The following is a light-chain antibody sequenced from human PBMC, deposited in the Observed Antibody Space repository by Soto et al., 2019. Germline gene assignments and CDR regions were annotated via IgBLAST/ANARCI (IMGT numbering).Light chain of an antibody. CDR1: QSVGRT. V-gene: IGKV3-15*01. Sequence: EIVLTQSPAALSVSPGERATLSYWASQSVGRTLNWYQQKPGQAPRVLSYDTSIRATGIPARVSGSGSGTEFTLTIASLKSEDFGVYYCQRFNRWPLSFGGGTKVDIK. CDR2: DTS. CDR3: QRFNRWPLS. J-gene: IGKJ4*01.